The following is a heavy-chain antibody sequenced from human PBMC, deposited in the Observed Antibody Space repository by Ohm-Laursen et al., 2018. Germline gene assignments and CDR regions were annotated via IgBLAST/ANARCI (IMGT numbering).Heavy chain of an antibody. V-gene: IGHV3-72*01. J-gene: IGHJ3*01. CDR1: GFTFDDHY. CDR3: ARTRNFQPYDV. D-gene: IGHD2/OR15-2a*01. CDR2: SRDKANSYTT. Sequence: GSLRLSCSASGFTFDDHYMDWVRQAPGKGLELVARSRDKANSYTTAYVASVKGRFSNSRDDSENSLYLQMNSLKTEDTAVYYCARTRNFQPYDVWGQGTMVIVSS.